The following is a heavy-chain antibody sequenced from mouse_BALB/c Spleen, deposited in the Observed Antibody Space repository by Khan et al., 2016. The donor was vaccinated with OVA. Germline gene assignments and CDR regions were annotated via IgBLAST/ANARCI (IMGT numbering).Heavy chain of an antibody. CDR2: IWGGGIT. V-gene: IGHV2-6-5*01. J-gene: IGHJ2*01. CDR3: ANYLILGSYYLDY. CDR1: GFSLTDYG. Sequence: QVQLKESGPGLVAPSQSLSITCTVSGFSLTDYGVSWIRQPPGKGLEWLGVIWGGGITYYNSVLKSRLSISKDNSKSQVFLKMNSLQTDDTAMYSSANYLILGSYYLDYWGQGTTLTVSS. D-gene: IGHD2-2*01.